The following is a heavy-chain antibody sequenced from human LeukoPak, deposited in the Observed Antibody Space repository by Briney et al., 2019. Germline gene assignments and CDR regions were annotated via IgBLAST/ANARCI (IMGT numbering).Heavy chain of an antibody. V-gene: IGHV3-30*02. CDR1: GFTFSSYG. CDR2: IRYDGSNK. D-gene: IGHD3-3*01. CDR3: ATTSITIFGVVIGFDY. Sequence: PGGSLRLSCAASGFTFSSYGMHWVRQAPGKGLEWVAFIRYDGSNKYYADSVKGRFTISRDNSKNTLYLQMNSLRAEDTAVYYCATTSITIFGVVIGFDYWGQGTLVTVSS. J-gene: IGHJ4*02.